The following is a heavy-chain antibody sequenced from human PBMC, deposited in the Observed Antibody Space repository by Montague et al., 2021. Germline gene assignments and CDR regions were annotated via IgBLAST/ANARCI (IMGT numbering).Heavy chain of an antibody. Sequence: SETLSLTCAVSGDSINTPNWWTWVRQFPGKGLEWIREVYHTGSTNYKPSLKSRVTLSVAKSKNQFSLKVTSVTAADTAIYYCARRGGYSARQYSGWDVWGQGSTVTVSS. CDR3: ARRGGYSARQYSGWDV. CDR1: GDSINTPNW. V-gene: IGHV4-4*02. CDR2: VYHTGST. J-gene: IGHJ6*02. D-gene: IGHD2-15*01.